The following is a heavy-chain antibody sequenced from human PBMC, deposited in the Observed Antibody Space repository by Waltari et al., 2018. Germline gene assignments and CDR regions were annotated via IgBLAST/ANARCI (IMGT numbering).Heavy chain of an antibody. D-gene: IGHD1-26*01. Sequence: QLQLQASGPGLVKPSETLSLTCTVSGGSISSSSYYWGWIRQPPGKGLEWIGSIYYSGSTYYNPSLKSRVTISVDTSKNQFSLKLSSVTAADTAVYYCASSGSYLKSAFDIWGQGTMVTVSS. CDR1: GGSISSSSYY. CDR3: ASSGSYLKSAFDI. CDR2: IYYSGST. J-gene: IGHJ3*02. V-gene: IGHV4-39*07.